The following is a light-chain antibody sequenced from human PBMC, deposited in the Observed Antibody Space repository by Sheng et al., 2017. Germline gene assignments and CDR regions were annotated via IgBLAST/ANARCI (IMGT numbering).Light chain of an antibody. Sequence: EIVMTQSPATLSVSPGERATLSCRASQSVSSNLAWYQQKPGQAPRLLIYGASTRATGIPARFSGSGSGTEFTLTISGLQSEDFAVYYCQQYTNWPPLSFGQGTKLEIK. V-gene: IGKV3-15*01. J-gene: IGKJ2*03. CDR3: QQYTNWPPLS. CDR1: QSVSSN. CDR2: GAS.